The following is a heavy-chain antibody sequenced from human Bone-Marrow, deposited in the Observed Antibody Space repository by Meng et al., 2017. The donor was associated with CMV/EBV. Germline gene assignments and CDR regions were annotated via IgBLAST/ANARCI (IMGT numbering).Heavy chain of an antibody. Sequence: ASVKVSCKASGYGFNAYNFHWVRQAPGQGLEWMASISAYNGNTNYAQKVQGRVTVTTDTSTSTAHMELRSLRSDDTAVYYCARPYTIFGVVIPGVLDYWGQGTLVTVSS. V-gene: IGHV1-18*04. D-gene: IGHD3-3*01. CDR1: GYGFNAYN. CDR2: ISAYNGNT. CDR3: ARPYTIFGVVIPGVLDY. J-gene: IGHJ4*02.